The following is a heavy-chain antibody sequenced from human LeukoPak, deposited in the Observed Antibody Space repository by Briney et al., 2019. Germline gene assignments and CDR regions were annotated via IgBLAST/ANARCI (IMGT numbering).Heavy chain of an antibody. V-gene: IGHV3-74*01. J-gene: IGHJ4*02. D-gene: IGHD3-22*01. CDR2: INSDGSST. CDR3: ARDLEFVYYDSSGYDY. CDR1: GFTFSSYW. Sequence: GGSLRLSCAASGFTFSSYWMHWVRQAPGKGLVWVSRINSDGSSTSYADSVKGRFTISRDNAKNTLYLQMNSLRAEDSAVYYCARDLEFVYYDSSGYDYWGQGTLVTVSS.